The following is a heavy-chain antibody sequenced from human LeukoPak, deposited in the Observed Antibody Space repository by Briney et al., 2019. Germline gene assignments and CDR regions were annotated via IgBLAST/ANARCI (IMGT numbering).Heavy chain of an antibody. CDR3: ARVRDCSSTSCYWTPYYYYGMDV. V-gene: IGHV3-7*01. CDR1: GFTFSSYW. CDR2: IKQDGSEK. J-gene: IGHJ6*02. D-gene: IGHD2-2*01. Sequence: GGSLRLSCAASGFTFSSYWMSWVRQAPGKGLEWVANIKQDGSEKYYVDSVKDRFTISRDNAKNSLYLQMNSLRAEDTAVYYCARVRDCSSTSCYWTPYYYYGMDVWGQGTTVTVSS.